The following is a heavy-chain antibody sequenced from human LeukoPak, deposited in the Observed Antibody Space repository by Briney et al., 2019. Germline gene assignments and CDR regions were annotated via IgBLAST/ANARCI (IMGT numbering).Heavy chain of an antibody. CDR3: AREDYCSGGICYPMKFDY. Sequence: SQTLSLTCTVSGDSISSGNYYWSWIRQPPGKGLEWIGFVYYDGTTNYSPSLKSRVTISVDTSKNQFSLKVSSVTAADTAVYYCAREDYCSGGICYPMKFDYWGQGTLATVSS. V-gene: IGHV4-61*01. D-gene: IGHD2-15*01. J-gene: IGHJ4*02. CDR2: VYYDGTT. CDR1: GDSISSGNYY.